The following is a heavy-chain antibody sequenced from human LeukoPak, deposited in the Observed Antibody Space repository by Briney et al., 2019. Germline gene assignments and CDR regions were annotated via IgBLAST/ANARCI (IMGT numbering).Heavy chain of an antibody. Sequence: GGSLRLSCAASGLHFSGTAMSWVRQAPGKGLEWVSAISHDGMNAYYADSVKGRFTISRGNSKKTVSLEMSSLTAADTGVYYCAKDGAQYSSGPECDPRGQGALVTVSP. CDR1: GLHFSGTA. V-gene: IGHV3-23*01. CDR2: ISHDGMNA. J-gene: IGHJ5*02. CDR3: AKDGAQYSSGPECDP. D-gene: IGHD6-19*01.